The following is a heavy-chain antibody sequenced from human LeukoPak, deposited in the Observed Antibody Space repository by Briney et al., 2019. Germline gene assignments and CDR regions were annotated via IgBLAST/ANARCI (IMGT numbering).Heavy chain of an antibody. CDR3: AREGREGYNYPALDF. V-gene: IGHV3-7*05. Sequence: GGSLRLSCVASGFAFGSYWMAWVRQAPGKGLEWVSNMRRGGIEKYHVDSVKGRFTISRDNTKNSLYLHMSSLRVEDTAVYYCAREGREGYNYPALDFWGQGILVTVSS. D-gene: IGHD5-24*01. J-gene: IGHJ4*02. CDR2: MRRGGIEK. CDR1: GFAFGSYW.